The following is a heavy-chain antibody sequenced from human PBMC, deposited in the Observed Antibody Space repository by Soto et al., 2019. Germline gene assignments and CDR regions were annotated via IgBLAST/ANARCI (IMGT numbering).Heavy chain of an antibody. Sequence: SETLSLTCTVSGGSISSYYWSWIRQPPGKGLDCIGHIYYSGSTNYNPSLRSRVTISVDTSKNQFSLKLSSVTAADSAIYYCARRYGYYFDYWGQGTLVTVSS. CDR1: GGSISSYY. CDR2: IYYSGST. CDR3: ARRYGYYFDY. V-gene: IGHV4-59*01. D-gene: IGHD3-9*01. J-gene: IGHJ4*02.